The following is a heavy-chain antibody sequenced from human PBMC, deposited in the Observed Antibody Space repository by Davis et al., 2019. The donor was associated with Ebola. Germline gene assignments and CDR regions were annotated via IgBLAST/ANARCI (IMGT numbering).Heavy chain of an antibody. D-gene: IGHD3-3*01. CDR1: GFTFSSYS. J-gene: IGHJ6*04. CDR3: AKDGVGVVINYYYYYGMDV. CDR2: ISYDGSNK. Sequence: PGGSLRLSCAASGFTFSSYSMNWVRQAPGKGLEWVAVISYDGSNKYYADSVKGRFTISRDNSKNTLYLQMNSLRAEDTAVYYCAKDGVGVVINYYYYYGMDVLGKGTTVTVSS. V-gene: IGHV3-30*18.